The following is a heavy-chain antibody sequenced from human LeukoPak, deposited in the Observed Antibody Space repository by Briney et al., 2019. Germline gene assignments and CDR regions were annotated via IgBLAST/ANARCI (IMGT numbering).Heavy chain of an antibody. Sequence: SETLSLTCAVYGGSFSGYYWSWIRQPPGKGLEWIGEINHSGSTNYNPSLKSRVTISVDTSKNQFSLKLSSVTAADTAVYYCARAGSGAAAPFDLWGRGTLVTVSS. D-gene: IGHD6-13*01. CDR1: GGSFSGYY. CDR3: ARAGSGAAAPFDL. J-gene: IGHJ2*01. V-gene: IGHV4-34*01. CDR2: INHSGST.